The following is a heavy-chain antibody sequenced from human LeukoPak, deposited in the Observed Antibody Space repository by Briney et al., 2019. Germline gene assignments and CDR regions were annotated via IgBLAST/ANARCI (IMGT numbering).Heavy chain of an antibody. D-gene: IGHD1-26*01. CDR1: GGSISSYY. Sequence: SETLSLTCTVSGGSISSYYWSWIRQPAGKGLEWIGRIYTSGSTNSNPSLKIRVTMSVDTSKNQFSLKLSSVTAADTAVYYCAREGYSGSYYGYWGQGTLVTVSS. CDR2: IYTSGST. CDR3: AREGYSGSYYGY. J-gene: IGHJ4*02. V-gene: IGHV4-4*07.